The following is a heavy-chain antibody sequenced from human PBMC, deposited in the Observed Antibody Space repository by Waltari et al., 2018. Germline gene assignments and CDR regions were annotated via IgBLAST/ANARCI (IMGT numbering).Heavy chain of an antibody. CDR3: ASPQEELRWFPSVGY. Sequence: QLQLQESGPGLVKPSETLSLTCTVAGGSISSSSYDWGWIRQPPGKGLEWIGSIYYSGSTYYNPSLKSRVTISVDTSKNQFSMKLSSVTAADTAVYYCASPQEELRWFPSVGYWGQGTLVTVSS. J-gene: IGHJ4*02. CDR1: GGSISSSSYD. D-gene: IGHD3-10*01. CDR2: IYYSGST. V-gene: IGHV4-39*07.